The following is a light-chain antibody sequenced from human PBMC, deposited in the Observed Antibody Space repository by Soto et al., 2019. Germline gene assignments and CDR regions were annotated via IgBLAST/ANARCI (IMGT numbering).Light chain of an antibody. CDR1: SSNIGNNY. V-gene: IGLV1-51*01. J-gene: IGLJ3*02. CDR3: GTWDSGLSAVV. Sequence: QSVLTQPPSVSAAPGQKVTISCSGSSSNIGNNYVSWYQQLPGTAPKLLIYDNNKRPSGIPDRFSGSKFGTSATLGITGLQTGDEADYYCGTWDSGLSAVVFGGGTKLTVL. CDR2: DNN.